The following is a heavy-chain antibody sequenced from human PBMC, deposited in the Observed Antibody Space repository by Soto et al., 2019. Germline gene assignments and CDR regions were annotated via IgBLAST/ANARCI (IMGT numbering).Heavy chain of an antibody. V-gene: IGHV3-23*01. Sequence: GGSLRLSCAASGFTFSSYAMHWVRQAPGKGLEWVSAISGSGGSTYYADSVKGRFTISRDNSKNTPYLQMNSLRAEDTAVYYCAKGGRTVTTSIDYWGQGTLVTVSS. J-gene: IGHJ4*02. D-gene: IGHD4-17*01. CDR3: AKGGRTVTTSIDY. CDR2: ISGSGGST. CDR1: GFTFSSYA.